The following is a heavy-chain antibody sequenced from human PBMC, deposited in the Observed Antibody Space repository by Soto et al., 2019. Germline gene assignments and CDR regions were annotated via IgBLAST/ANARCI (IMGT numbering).Heavy chain of an antibody. V-gene: IGHV1-18*01. D-gene: IGHD1-26*01. CDR3: ARCIKGDYYYGMDV. CDR2: INADYGNT. J-gene: IGHJ6*02. Sequence: QAQLVQSGAEVRKPGASVKVSCKASGYTFYSHSISWVRQAPGQGLEWMGRINADYGNTQYAQKFRGRVTMTTDTATTPVYMEPTNLRSDDTAVYYCARCIKGDYYYGMDVWGQGTTVTVSS. CDR1: GYTFYSHS.